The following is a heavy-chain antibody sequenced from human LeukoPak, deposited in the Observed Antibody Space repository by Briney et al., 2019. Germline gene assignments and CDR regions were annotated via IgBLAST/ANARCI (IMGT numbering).Heavy chain of an antibody. CDR3: ARKDQGGYCEFDY. CDR1: GYTFTGYY. V-gene: IGHV1-2*02. Sequence: ASVKVSCKASGYTFTGYYMHWVRQAPGQGLERMGWINPNSGGTNYAQKFQGRVTMTRDTSISTAYMELSRLRSDDTAVYYCARKDQGGYCEFDYWGQGTLVTVSS. CDR2: INPNSGGT. J-gene: IGHJ4*02. D-gene: IGHD3-10*01.